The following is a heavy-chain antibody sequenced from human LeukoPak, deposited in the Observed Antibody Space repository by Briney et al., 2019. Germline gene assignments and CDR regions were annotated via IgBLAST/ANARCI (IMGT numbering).Heavy chain of an antibody. Sequence: PGGSQRLSCAASGFTFSSYSMNWVRQAPGKGLEWVSSISSSSSYIYYADSVKGRFTISRDNAKNSLYLQMNSLRAEDTAVYYCARVPPTRVWGSYRQFDPWGQGTPVTVSS. CDR2: ISSSSSYI. CDR3: ARVPPTRVWGSYRQFDP. V-gene: IGHV3-21*01. CDR1: GFTFSSYS. D-gene: IGHD3-16*02. J-gene: IGHJ5*02.